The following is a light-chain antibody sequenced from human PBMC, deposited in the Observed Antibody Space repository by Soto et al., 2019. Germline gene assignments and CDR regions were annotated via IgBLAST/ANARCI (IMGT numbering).Light chain of an antibody. CDR2: GAF. V-gene: IGKV3-15*01. J-gene: IGKJ1*01. CDR3: QQYDDWPLT. Sequence: EIVMTHSPVTLSLSPGERATLSCRASESVSSNLAWYQQKPGQAPSLLIYGAFTRATGIPARFSGTGSGTEFTLTISSLQSEDFALYYCQQYDDWPLTFGQGTKVDI. CDR1: ESVSSN.